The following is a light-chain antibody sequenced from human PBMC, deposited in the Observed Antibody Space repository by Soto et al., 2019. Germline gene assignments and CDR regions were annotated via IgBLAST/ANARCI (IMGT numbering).Light chain of an antibody. V-gene: IGLV2-14*01. CDR2: EVS. CDR3: SAYTNSRTYV. Sequence: QSALTQPASVSGSPGQSITISCTGTSSDVGAYNYVSWYQQHPGKAPKVMIYEVSNRPSGVSNRFSGSKSGNTASLTISGLQAEDEADYYYSAYTNSRTYVFGTGTKVTVL. CDR1: SSDVGAYNY. J-gene: IGLJ1*01.